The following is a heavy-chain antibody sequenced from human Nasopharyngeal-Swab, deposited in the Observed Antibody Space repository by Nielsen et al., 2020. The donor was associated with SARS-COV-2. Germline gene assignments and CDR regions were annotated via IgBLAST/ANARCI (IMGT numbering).Heavy chain of an antibody. Sequence: ASVKVSCKASGYTLTGNYMHWVRQAPGQGLEWMGWIIPNSGGTSYAQKFQGRVSMTRDTSINTAYMELSRLRSDDTAVYYCATVKSVAVPGAIGTYYFDSWGQGPLITVSS. CDR3: ATVKSVAVPGAIGTYYFDS. D-gene: IGHD2-2*01. CDR2: IIPNSGGT. CDR1: GYTLTGNY. V-gene: IGHV1-2*02. J-gene: IGHJ4*02.